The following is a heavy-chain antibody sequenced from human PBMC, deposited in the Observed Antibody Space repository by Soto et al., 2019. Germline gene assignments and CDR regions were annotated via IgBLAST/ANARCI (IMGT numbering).Heavy chain of an antibody. V-gene: IGHV3-9*01. CDR1: GFTFDDYA. CDR2: ISWNSGSI. CDR3: AKDIGRDCSSTSCYAEFDY. J-gene: IGHJ4*02. Sequence: GGSLRLSCAASGFTFDDYAMHWVRQAPGKGLEWVSGISWNSGSIGYADSVKGRFTISRDNAKNSLYLQMNSLRAEDTALYYCAKDIGRDCSSTSCYAEFDYWGQGTLVTVSS. D-gene: IGHD2-2*01.